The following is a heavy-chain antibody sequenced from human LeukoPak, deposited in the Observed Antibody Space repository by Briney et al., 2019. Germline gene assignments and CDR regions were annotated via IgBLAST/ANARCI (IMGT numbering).Heavy chain of an antibody. CDR1: GFPFSDAW. J-gene: IGHJ4*02. V-gene: IGHV3-53*01. D-gene: IGHD4-11*01. CDR2: IDGARDT. Sequence: PGGSLRLSCAASGFPFSDAWMSWVRQAPGKGLEWVSTIDGARDTHYADSVKGRFTISRDDSQNTVYLQMNSLRGEDTAVYYCATRLQSHFDHWGLGTQVTVSS. CDR3: ATRLQSHFDH.